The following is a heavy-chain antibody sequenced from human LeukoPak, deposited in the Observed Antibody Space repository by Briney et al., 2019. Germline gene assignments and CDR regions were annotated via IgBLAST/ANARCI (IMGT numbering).Heavy chain of an antibody. J-gene: IGHJ4*02. CDR3: AKSDWYKRGEPDYFDY. V-gene: IGHV3-23*01. CDR1: DFTFTSYA. D-gene: IGHD6-19*01. CDR2: ISGSGSNT. Sequence: GGSLRLSCAASDFTFTSYAMSWVRQAPGKGLERVATISGSGSNTYYANSVKGRYSISRDNSKNTVYLQMNSLRAEDTAMYYCAKSDWYKRGEPDYFDYWGQGSLVTVSS.